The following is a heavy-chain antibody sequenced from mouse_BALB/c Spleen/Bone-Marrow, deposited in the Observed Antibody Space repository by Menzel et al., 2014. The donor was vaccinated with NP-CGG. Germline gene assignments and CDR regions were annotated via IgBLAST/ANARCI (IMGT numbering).Heavy chain of an antibody. Sequence: VQLKESRPELVKPGTSVKISCKTSGYTFTDYTIHWVKQSHGKSLEWIGGINPNNGVTAYNQKFRGKATLTVDKSSSTAYMELRSLTSEDSAVYYCARRQLGPAWFAYWGQGTLVTVSA. J-gene: IGHJ3*01. CDR2: INPNNGVT. CDR3: ARRQLGPAWFAY. V-gene: IGHV1-18*01. D-gene: IGHD3-2*01. CDR1: GYTFTDYT.